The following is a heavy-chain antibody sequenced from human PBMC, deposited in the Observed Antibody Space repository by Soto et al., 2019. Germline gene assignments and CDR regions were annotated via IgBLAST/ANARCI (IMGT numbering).Heavy chain of an antibody. CDR1: EYRFTSYS. D-gene: IGHD6-6*01. Sequence: CQGGEYRFTSYSIGLLRQMPGKGLEWMGIIYPGDSDTRYSPSFQGQVTISADKSISTAYLQWSSLKASDTAMYYCARPYSSSSVDGMDGWGQGTTVTVSS. V-gene: IGHV5-51*01. CDR2: IYPGDSDT. J-gene: IGHJ6*02. CDR3: ARPYSSSSVDGMDG.